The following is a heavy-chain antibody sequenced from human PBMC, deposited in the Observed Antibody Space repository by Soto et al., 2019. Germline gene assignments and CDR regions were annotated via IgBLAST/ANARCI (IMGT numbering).Heavy chain of an antibody. CDR2: INHSGST. CDR3: ARTGGVGASFDY. D-gene: IGHD2-8*02. CDR1: GGCFSGYY. V-gene: IGHV4-34*01. J-gene: IGHJ4*02. Sequence: SETLSLTCAVYGGCFSGYYWSWIRQPPGKGLEWIGEINHSGSTNYNPSLKSRVTISVDTSKNQFSLKLSSVTAADTAVYYCARTGGVGASFDYWGQGTLVTVSS.